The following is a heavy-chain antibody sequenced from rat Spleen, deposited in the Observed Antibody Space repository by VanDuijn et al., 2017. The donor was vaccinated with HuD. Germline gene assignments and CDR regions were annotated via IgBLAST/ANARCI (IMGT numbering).Heavy chain of an antibody. Sequence: QVQLEESGHGLVQTSQTLSLTCNVSGLSLTTNSVNWIRQRIGKGLEWRGVTWSNGGTDDNSTLKSRLSISRDTSKNQVFIKMNSLETDDTAIVFCIRIDGGSTSNWFPYWGQGILFTVSS. J-gene: IGHJ3*01. CDR1: GLSLTTNS. D-gene: IGHD1-11*01. V-gene: IGHV2-47*01. CDR3: IRIDGGSTSNWFPY. CDR2: TWSNGGT.